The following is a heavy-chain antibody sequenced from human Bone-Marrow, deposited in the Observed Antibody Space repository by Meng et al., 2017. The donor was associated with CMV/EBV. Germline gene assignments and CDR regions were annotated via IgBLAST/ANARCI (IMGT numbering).Heavy chain of an antibody. J-gene: IGHJ4*02. CDR2: ISYDGSNK. CDR1: GFTFSSYA. Sequence: GGSLRLSCAASGFTFSSYAMHWVRQAPGKGPEWVAVISYDGSNKYYADSVKGRFTISRDNSKNTLYLQMNSLRAEDTAVYYCARAAWGGYDPFDYWGQGTLVTVSS. CDR3: ARAAWGGYDPFDY. V-gene: IGHV3-30-3*01. D-gene: IGHD5-12*01.